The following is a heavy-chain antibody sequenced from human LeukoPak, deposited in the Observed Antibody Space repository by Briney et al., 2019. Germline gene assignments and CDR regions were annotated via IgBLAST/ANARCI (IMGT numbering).Heavy chain of an antibody. V-gene: IGHV1-2*02. CDR2: INPNSGGT. D-gene: IGHD1-7*01. Sequence: ASVKVSCKASGYTFTGYYMHWVRQAPGQGLEWMGWINPNSGGTNYAQKFQGRVTMTRDTSISTAYMELSRLRSDDTAVYYCARGRITGTTVYYWRQGTLVTVSS. CDR1: GYTFTGYY. J-gene: IGHJ4*02. CDR3: ARGRITGTTVYY.